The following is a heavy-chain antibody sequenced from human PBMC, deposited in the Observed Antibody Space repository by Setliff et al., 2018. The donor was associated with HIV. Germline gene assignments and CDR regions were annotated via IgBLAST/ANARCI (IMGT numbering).Heavy chain of an antibody. Sequence: ASVKVSCKASGYTFTSYGMSWVRQAPGQGLEWMGWISAYNGNTHYAQKLQGRVTMTTDTSTSTAYMELRSLSSDDTAVYYCARVGPFEFDSSGYAEFWGQGTPVTVSS. CDR3: ARVGPFEFDSSGYAEF. D-gene: IGHD3-22*01. CDR2: ISAYNGNT. V-gene: IGHV1-18*01. J-gene: IGHJ4*02. CDR1: GYTFTSYG.